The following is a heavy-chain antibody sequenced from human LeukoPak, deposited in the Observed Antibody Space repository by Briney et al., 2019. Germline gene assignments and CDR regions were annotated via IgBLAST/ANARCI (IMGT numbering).Heavy chain of an antibody. J-gene: IGHJ4*02. D-gene: IGHD1-1*01. CDR3: ARSNDLDY. CDR1: GFTFSRFG. Sequence: TGRSLRLSCATSGFTFSRFGMNWVRQAPGKGLEWVSSISSGSGYIYYADSVKGRFTISRDNAKNSLYLQMNSLRAEDTAVYYCARSNDLDYWGQGTLVTVSS. V-gene: IGHV3-21*01. CDR2: ISSGSGYI.